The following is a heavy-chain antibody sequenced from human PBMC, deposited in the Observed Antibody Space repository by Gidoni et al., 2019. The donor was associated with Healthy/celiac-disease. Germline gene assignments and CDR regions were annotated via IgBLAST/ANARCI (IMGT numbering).Heavy chain of an antibody. CDR1: GFTFSSYS. V-gene: IGHV3-21*01. J-gene: IGHJ4*02. Sequence: EVQLVESGGGLVKPGGSLRLSCAASGFTFSSYSMNWVRQAPGKGLEWVSSISSSSSYIYYADSVKGRFPISRDNAKNSLYLQMNSLRAEDTAVYYCAREEVVAGFDYWGQGTLVTVSS. D-gene: IGHD2-15*01. CDR3: AREEVVAGFDY. CDR2: ISSSSSYI.